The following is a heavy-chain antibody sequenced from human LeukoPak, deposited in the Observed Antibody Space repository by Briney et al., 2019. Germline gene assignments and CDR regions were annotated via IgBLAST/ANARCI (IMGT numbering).Heavy chain of an antibody. Sequence: GGSLRLSCAASGFTFSSYAMSWVRQAPGEGLEWVSAISGSGGGTYSADSVKGRFTTSRDNSKNTLSLQMNSLRAEDTAVYYCAKTPTGRYSYGYFDYWGQGTLVTVSS. CDR3: AKTPTGRYSYGYFDY. CDR1: GFTFSSYA. CDR2: ISGSGGGT. J-gene: IGHJ4*02. V-gene: IGHV3-23*01. D-gene: IGHD5-18*01.